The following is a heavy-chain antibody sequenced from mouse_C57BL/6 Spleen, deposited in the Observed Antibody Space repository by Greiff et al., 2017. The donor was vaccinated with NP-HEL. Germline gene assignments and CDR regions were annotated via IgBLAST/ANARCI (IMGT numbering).Heavy chain of an antibody. Sequence: EVQRVESGGGLVKPGGSLKLSCAASGFTFSSYAMSWVRQTPEKRLEWVATISDGGSYTYYPDNVKGRFTISRDNAKNNLYLQMSHLKSEDTAMYDCARAYYRAYYFDYWGQGTTLTVSS. V-gene: IGHV5-4*01. CDR2: ISDGGSYT. CDR1: GFTFSSYA. CDR3: ARAYYRAYYFDY. J-gene: IGHJ2*01. D-gene: IGHD2-14*01.